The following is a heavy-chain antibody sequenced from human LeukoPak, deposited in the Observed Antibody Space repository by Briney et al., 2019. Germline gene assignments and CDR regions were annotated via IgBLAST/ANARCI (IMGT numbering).Heavy chain of an antibody. CDR2: IGGSGGTT. Sequence: GGSLRLSCAASGFTFSSYAMSWVRQAPGEGLEWVSGIGGSGGTTFYADSVKGRFTISRDNSKNTLYLQMNSLRAEDTAVYYCAKGLSSWYRPDYWGQGTLVTVSS. J-gene: IGHJ4*02. V-gene: IGHV3-23*01. D-gene: IGHD6-13*01. CDR1: GFTFSSYA. CDR3: AKGLSSWYRPDY.